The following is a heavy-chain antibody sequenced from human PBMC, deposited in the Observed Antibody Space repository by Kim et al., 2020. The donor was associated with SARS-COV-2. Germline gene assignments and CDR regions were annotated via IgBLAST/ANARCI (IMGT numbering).Heavy chain of an antibody. CDR2: INPSGGST. CDR3: ARFPSRGAAGDYYYGMDV. CDR1: GYTFTSYY. Sequence: ASVKVSCKASGYTFTSYYMHWVRQAPGQGLEWMGIINPSGGSTSYAQKFQGRVTMTRDTSTSTVYMELSSLRSEDTAVYYCARFPSRGAAGDYYYGMDVWGQGTTVTVSS. J-gene: IGHJ6*02. V-gene: IGHV1-46*01. D-gene: IGHD6-13*01.